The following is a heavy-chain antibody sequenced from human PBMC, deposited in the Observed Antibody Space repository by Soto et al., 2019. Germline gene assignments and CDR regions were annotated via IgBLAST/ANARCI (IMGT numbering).Heavy chain of an antibody. J-gene: IGHJ6*02. CDR3: ARDGAALPYYYYGMDV. CDR1: GYTFTGYY. CDR2: INPNSGGT. D-gene: IGHD6-6*01. V-gene: IGHV1-2*02. Sequence: ASVKGSCKASGYTFTGYYMHWVRQAPGQGLEWMGWINPNSGGTNYAQKFQGRVTMTRDTSISTAYMELSRLRSDDTAVYYCARDGAALPYYYYGMDVWGQGTTVTVSS.